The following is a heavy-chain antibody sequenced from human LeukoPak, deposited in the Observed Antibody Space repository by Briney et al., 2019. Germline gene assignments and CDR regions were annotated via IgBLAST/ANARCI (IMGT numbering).Heavy chain of an antibody. CDR1: GFTVDSNY. CDR2: IYTGGNT. V-gene: IGHV3-53*01. D-gene: IGHD3-22*01. CDR3: ARGDDSGYYDYFDY. Sequence: GGSLRLSCAASGFTVDSNYLSWVRQAPGKGLEWVSTIYTGGNTYYAASVKGRFTISRDFSKNTVFLHMNSLKAEDTAMYYCARGDDSGYYDYFDYWGQGALVTVSS. J-gene: IGHJ4*02.